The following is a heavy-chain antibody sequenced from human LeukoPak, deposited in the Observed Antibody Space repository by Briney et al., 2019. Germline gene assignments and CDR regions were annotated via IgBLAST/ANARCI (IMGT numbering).Heavy chain of an antibody. CDR1: AGSFSGQA. CDR2: MNPNSGNT. CDR3: ARSRRYSSSSDY. J-gene: IGHJ4*02. Sequence: ASVKVSCKASAGSFSGQAVTWVRQATGQGLEWMGWMNPNSGNTGYAQKFQGRVTMTRNTSISTAYMELSSLRSEDTAVYYCARSRRYSSSSDYWGQGTLVTVSS. V-gene: IGHV1-8*02. D-gene: IGHD6-6*01.